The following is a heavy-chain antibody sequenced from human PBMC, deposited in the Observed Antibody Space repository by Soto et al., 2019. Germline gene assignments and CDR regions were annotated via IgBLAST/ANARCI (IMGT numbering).Heavy chain of an antibody. CDR2: ITPFSGDV. Sequence: QMQLVQSGAEVKKTGSSVTVTCKALGNTFTYRYLHWVRQAPGQALEWMGWITPFSGDVHYAQKFQERVTITRDRSINTAYMQMSSLRSEDTAMYFCAGGGAGSGPFTWVLPDHWGHGTLVTVSS. CDR3: AGGGAGSGPFTWVLPDH. D-gene: IGHD1-26*01. CDR1: GNTFTYRY. J-gene: IGHJ4*01. V-gene: IGHV1-45*02.